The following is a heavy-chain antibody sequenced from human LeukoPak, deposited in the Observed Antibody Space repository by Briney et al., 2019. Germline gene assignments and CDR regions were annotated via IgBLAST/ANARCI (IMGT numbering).Heavy chain of an antibody. CDR1: GYTFTSYG. CDR2: ISAYNGNT. D-gene: IGHD6-19*01. V-gene: IGHV1-18*01. J-gene: IGHJ4*02. Sequence: WASVKVSCKASGYTFTSYGISWVRQAPGQGLEWMGWISAYNGNTNYAQKLQGRVTMTTDTSTSTAYMELRSLRSDDTAVYYCARKSVSTYSSGWDPREWLDYWGQGTLVTVSS. CDR3: ARKSVSTYSSGWDPREWLDY.